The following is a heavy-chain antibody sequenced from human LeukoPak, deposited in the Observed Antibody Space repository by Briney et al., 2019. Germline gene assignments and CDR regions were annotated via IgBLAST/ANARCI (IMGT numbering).Heavy chain of an antibody. D-gene: IGHD6-13*01. CDR2: ISYDGSNK. J-gene: IGHJ4*02. CDR1: GYTLTELS. Sequence: GASVKVSCKVSGYTLTELSMHWVRQAPGKGLEWVAVISYDGSNKYYADSVKGRFTISRDNSKNTLYLQMNSLRAEDTAVYYCARESYGQYSSSWYTPDYWGQGTLVTVSS. CDR3: ARESYGQYSSSWYTPDY. V-gene: IGHV3-30-3*01.